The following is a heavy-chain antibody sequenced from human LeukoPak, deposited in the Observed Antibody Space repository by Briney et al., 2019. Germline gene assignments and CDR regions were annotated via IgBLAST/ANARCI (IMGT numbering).Heavy chain of an antibody. D-gene: IGHD6-19*01. CDR3: ARELGSGWYGSPMDV. V-gene: IGHV4-4*08. CDR2: VFHDGST. J-gene: IGHJ6*02. CDR1: EGSVSTYF. Sequence: SETLSLTCTVSEGSVSTYFWNWLRQPPGGGLEWIGHVFHDGSTNLNPSLKSRVTISIDTSKNQFSLNLRSVTAADTAVYYCARELGSGWYGSPMDVWGQGTTVTVSS.